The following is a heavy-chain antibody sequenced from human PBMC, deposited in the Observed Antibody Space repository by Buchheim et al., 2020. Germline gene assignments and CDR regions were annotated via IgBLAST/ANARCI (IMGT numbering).Heavy chain of an antibody. V-gene: IGHV3-74*01. Sequence: EVQLVESGGGLVQPGGSLRLSCAASGFTFSSYWMHWVRQVPGKGLVWVSNINTDGTTIRYADSVKGRFTISRDNAKNTLYLHMNSLRAEDTAVYYCARDVIGPYDYWGQG. J-gene: IGHJ4*02. CDR2: INTDGTTI. CDR3: ARDVIGPYDY. CDR1: GFTFSSYW.